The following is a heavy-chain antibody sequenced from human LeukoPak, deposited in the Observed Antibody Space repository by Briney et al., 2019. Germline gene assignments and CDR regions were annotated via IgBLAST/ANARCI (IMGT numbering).Heavy chain of an antibody. CDR3: ARDRGYYDSSGRPDYAFDI. CDR1: GGSISSYY. CDR2: IYYSGST. J-gene: IGHJ3*02. V-gene: IGHV4-59*06. D-gene: IGHD3-22*01. Sequence: SETLSLTCTVSGGSISSYYWSWIRQHPGKGLEWIGYIYYSGSTYYNPSLKSRVTISVDTSKNQFSLKLSSVTAADTAVYYCARDRGYYDSSGRPDYAFDIWGQGTMVTVSS.